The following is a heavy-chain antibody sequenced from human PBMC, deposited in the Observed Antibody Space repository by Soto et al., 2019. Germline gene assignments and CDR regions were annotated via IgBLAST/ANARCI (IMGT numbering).Heavy chain of an antibody. Sequence: GGSLRLSCAASGFTFSSYSMNWVRQAPGKGLEWVSYITGSSSTIYYADSVKGRFTISRDNAKNSLYLQMNSLTAEDTAVYYCARIRYFDWLPDDYWGQGTLVTVSS. V-gene: IGHV3-48*01. CDR3: ARIRYFDWLPDDY. CDR2: ITGSSSTI. J-gene: IGHJ4*02. CDR1: GFTFSSYS. D-gene: IGHD3-9*01.